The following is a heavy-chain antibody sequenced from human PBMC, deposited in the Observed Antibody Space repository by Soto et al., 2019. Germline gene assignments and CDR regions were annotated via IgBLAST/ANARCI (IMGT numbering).Heavy chain of an antibody. Sequence: EVQLLESGGGLVQPGGSLRLSCAASGFTFSNYAMSWVRQAPGKGLEWVSAISGGGGTTYYAGSVKGLFTISRDNSKNTLFLQMNSLRAEDTAVYYCAKFFLETGESSGWPWSFHYWGQGTLVTVSS. CDR2: ISGGGGTT. CDR1: GFTFSNYA. J-gene: IGHJ4*02. V-gene: IGHV3-23*01. CDR3: AKFFLETGESSGWPWSFHY. D-gene: IGHD6-25*01.